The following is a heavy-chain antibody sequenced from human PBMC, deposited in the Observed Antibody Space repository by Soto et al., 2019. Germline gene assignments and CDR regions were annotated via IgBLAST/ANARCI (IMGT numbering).Heavy chain of an antibody. V-gene: IGHV1-46*01. CDR3: ARVGPYDSSGYYLY. CDR1: GYTFTSYY. D-gene: IGHD3-22*01. CDR2: INANSGNT. J-gene: IGHJ4*02. Sequence: ASVKVSCKASGYTFTSYYMHWVRQAPGQGLEWMGIINANSGNTNYAQKLQGRVTMTTDTSTSTAYMELRSLRSDDTAVYYCARVGPYDSSGYYLYWGQGTLVTVSS.